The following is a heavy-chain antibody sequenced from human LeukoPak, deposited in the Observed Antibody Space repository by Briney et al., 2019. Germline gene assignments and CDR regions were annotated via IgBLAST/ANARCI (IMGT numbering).Heavy chain of an antibody. Sequence: GESLKISCKGSGYSFTSYWIGWVRQMPGKGLEWMGIIYPGDSDARYSPSFQGQVTISADKSISTAYLQWNSLKASDTAMYYCARQRGYRMTKDGFDVWGQGTMITVSS. V-gene: IGHV5-51*01. J-gene: IGHJ3*01. CDR1: GYSFTSYW. CDR3: ARQRGYRMTKDGFDV. CDR2: IYPGDSDA. D-gene: IGHD2-2*03.